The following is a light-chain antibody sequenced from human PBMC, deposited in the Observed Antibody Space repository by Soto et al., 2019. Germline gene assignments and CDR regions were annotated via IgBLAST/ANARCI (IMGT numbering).Light chain of an antibody. Sequence: QSVLTQPPSVSGAQGQRVTISCTGSSSKIGAGYDVHWYQQLPGTAPKLLIYGNSNRPSGVPDRFSGSKTGTSASLAITGLQAEDEADYYCQSYDSSLSGWVFGGGTKLTVL. CDR3: QSYDSSLSGWV. V-gene: IGLV1-40*01. J-gene: IGLJ3*02. CDR2: GNS. CDR1: SSKIGAGYD.